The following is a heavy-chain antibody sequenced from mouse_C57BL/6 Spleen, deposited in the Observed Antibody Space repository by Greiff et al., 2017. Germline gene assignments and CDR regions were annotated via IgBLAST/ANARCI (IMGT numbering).Heavy chain of an antibody. CDR2: IYPGDGDT. Sequence: VQLQQSGPELVKPGASVKISCKASGYAFSSSWMNWVKQRPGKGLEWIGRIYPGDGDTNYNGKIKSKAPLTADKSSSTAYMQLSSLTSEDSAVYFCAREELTYYFDYWGQGTTLTVSS. J-gene: IGHJ2*01. V-gene: IGHV1-82*01. CDR1: GYAFSSSW. CDR3: AREELTYYFDY.